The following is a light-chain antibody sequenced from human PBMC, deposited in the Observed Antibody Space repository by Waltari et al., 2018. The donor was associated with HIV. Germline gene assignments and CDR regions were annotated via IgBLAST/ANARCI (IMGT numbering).Light chain of an antibody. V-gene: IGLV1-40*01. Sequence: QSVLTQPPSVSGAPGQRVTIPCTGSNANIGTTYAVHWYQLLPGKAPKLLIYANNNRPSGVPDRFSGSKSGASASLAITGLQAEDEADYSCQSYDSRLSAWVFGGGTKVTVL. CDR3: QSYDSRLSAWV. CDR2: ANN. CDR1: NANIGTTYA. J-gene: IGLJ3*02.